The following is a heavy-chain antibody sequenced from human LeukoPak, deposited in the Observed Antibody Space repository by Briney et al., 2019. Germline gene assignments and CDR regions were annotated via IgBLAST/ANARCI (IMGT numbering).Heavy chain of an antibody. CDR1: GGSFCGYY. CDR3: ARGKGGYYYYYGMDV. J-gene: IGHJ6*02. CDR2: FNLGGST. Sequence: SETLSLTCAVYGGSFCGYYWSWIRQPPGKGLDGSGEFNLGGSTNYNPSLKIRVTLSVHTSKNHLSLNLSSVPAPDTAVYYCARGKGGYYYYYGMDVWGQATTVTV. V-gene: IGHV4-34*01.